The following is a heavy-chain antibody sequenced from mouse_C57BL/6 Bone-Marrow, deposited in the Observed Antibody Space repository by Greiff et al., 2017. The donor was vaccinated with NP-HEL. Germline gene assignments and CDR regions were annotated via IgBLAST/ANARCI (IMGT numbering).Heavy chain of an antibody. Sequence: DVKLVESGGGLVKPGGSLKLSCAASGFTFSSYAMSWVRQTPEKRLEWVATISDGGSYTYYPDNVQGRFTISRDNAKNNLYLQMSHLKSEDTAMYYCARDPPEYYEEAWFAYWGQGTLVTVSA. D-gene: IGHD1-1*01. V-gene: IGHV5-4*01. CDR1: GFTFSSYA. J-gene: IGHJ3*01. CDR3: ARDPPEYYEEAWFAY. CDR2: ISDGGSYT.